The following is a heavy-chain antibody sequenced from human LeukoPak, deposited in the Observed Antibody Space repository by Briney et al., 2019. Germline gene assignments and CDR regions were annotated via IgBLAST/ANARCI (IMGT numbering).Heavy chain of an antibody. Sequence: LPGGSLRLSCAASGFTFSSSAMNWVRQAPGKGLEWVSYISSSSSTIYYADSVKGRFTISRDNAKNSLYLQMNSLRAEDTAVYYCARGDYVDLDYWGQGTLVTVSS. CDR3: ARGDYVDLDY. V-gene: IGHV3-48*01. CDR1: GFTFSSSA. D-gene: IGHD4-17*01. J-gene: IGHJ4*02. CDR2: ISSSSSTI.